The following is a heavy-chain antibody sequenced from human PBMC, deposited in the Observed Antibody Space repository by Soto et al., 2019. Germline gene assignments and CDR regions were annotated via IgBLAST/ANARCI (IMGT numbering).Heavy chain of an antibody. CDR1: GSSFPNYP. Sequence: LRLSCAASGSSFPNYPMHWVRQTPDKGLEWLAVISHDGVTKNSADSVKGRFSISRDNSRNRLYLDMNSLRTEDTAMYYCVRGGYSSSWERLDPWGQGTLVTVSS. V-gene: IGHV3-30-3*01. J-gene: IGHJ5*02. D-gene: IGHD4-4*01. CDR3: VRGGYSSSWERLDP. CDR2: ISHDGVTK.